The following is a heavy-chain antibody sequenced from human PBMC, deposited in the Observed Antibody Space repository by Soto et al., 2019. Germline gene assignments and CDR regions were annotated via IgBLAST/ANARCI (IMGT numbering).Heavy chain of an antibody. CDR3: ARELPQRQGRNMDV. V-gene: IGHV4-59*12. CDR1: GGSFSSYY. Sequence: SETLSLTCTVSGGSFSSYYWSWIRQPPGKGLEWIGYIYYTGSIIYNPSLKSRVTMSVDTSKNQFSLNLSSVTAADTAVYYCARELPQRQGRNMDVWGQGTTVTVSS. J-gene: IGHJ6*02. D-gene: IGHD1-1*01. CDR2: IYYTGSI.